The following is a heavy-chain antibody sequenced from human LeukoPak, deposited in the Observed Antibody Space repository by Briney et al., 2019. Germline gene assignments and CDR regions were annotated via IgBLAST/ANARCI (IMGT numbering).Heavy chain of an antibody. Sequence: ASVKVSCKASGGSFSSNIIGWVRQAPGQGLEWMGGIVPIFGKTKYAQKFQGRVTITTDESSSTAYMELSSLRSDDTAIYYCARGWGIPAPISWFDPWGQGTLVTVSS. V-gene: IGHV1-69*05. J-gene: IGHJ5*02. CDR2: IVPIFGKT. D-gene: IGHD2-2*01. CDR1: GGSFSSNI. CDR3: ARGWGIPAPISWFDP.